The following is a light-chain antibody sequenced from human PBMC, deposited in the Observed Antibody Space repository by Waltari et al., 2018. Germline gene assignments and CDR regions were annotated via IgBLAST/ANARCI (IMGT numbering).Light chain of an antibody. CDR3: QQLSGYPFT. Sequence: DIQLTQSPSFLSASVGDRVTITFRASQDISTYLAWYQQKPGKAPKLLIHAVSTLQAGVPSRFSGGGSGTEFTLTISSLQPEDFATYYCQQLSGYPFTFGPGTKVDIK. CDR1: QDISTY. V-gene: IGKV1-9*01. CDR2: AVS. J-gene: IGKJ3*01.